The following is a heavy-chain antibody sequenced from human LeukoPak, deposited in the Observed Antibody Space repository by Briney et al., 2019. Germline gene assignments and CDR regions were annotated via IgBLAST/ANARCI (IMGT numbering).Heavy chain of an antibody. J-gene: IGHJ4*02. D-gene: IGHD1-26*01. CDR2: IIPILGIA. CDR3: ASSGSYSYYFDY. Sequence: SVTVSFKASGGTFSIYAISWVRQAPGQGLEWMGRIIPILGIANYAQKFQGRVTITADKSTSTAYMELSSLRSEDTAVYYCASSGSYSYYFDYWGQGTLVTVSS. CDR1: GGTFSIYA. V-gene: IGHV1-69*04.